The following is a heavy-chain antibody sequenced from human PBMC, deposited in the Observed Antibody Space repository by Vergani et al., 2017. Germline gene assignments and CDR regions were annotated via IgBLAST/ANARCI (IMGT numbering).Heavy chain of an antibody. CDR3: ALGESSTSCINSVCITPEAGGWFDP. CDR2: IIPIFGTA. CDR1: GGTFSSYA. Sequence: QVQLVQSGAEVKKPGSSVKVSCKVSGGTFSSYAISWVRQAPGQGLEWMGGIIPIFGTAKYAQKFQGRVTITADESRSTAYMELRSLRSEDTVMYYCALGESSTSCINSVCITPEAGGWFDPWGQGTLVTVSS. J-gene: IGHJ5*02. V-gene: IGHV1-69*12. D-gene: IGHD2-2*01.